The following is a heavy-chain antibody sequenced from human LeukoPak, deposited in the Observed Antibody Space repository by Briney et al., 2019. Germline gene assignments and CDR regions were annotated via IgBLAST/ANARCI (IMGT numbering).Heavy chain of an antibody. CDR3: AKSSGHYGDYLHFDY. CDR2: ISYDGSNK. J-gene: IGHJ4*02. CDR1: GFTFSSYG. Sequence: GGSLRLSCAASGFTFSSYGMHWVRQAPGKGLEWVAVISYDGSNKYYADSVKGRFTISRDNSKNTLYLQMDSLRAEDTAVYYCAKSSGHYGDYLHFDYWGQETLVTVSS. V-gene: IGHV3-30*18. D-gene: IGHD4-17*01.